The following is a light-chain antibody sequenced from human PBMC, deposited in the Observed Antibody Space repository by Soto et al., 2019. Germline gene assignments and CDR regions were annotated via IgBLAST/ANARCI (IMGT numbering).Light chain of an antibody. V-gene: IGKV3-11*01. J-gene: IGKJ4*01. Sequence: EIVLTQSPGTLSLSPGERATLSCRASQSVSSYLVWYQQKPGQAPRLLIYDASTRATGSPARFSGSGSGTDFTLTISSIEPQDSAVYYCQHRSSWPITFGGGTKVEI. CDR3: QHRSSWPIT. CDR1: QSVSSY. CDR2: DAS.